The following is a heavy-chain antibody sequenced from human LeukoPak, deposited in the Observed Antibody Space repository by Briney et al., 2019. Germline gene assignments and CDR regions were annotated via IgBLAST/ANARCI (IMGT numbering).Heavy chain of an antibody. D-gene: IGHD5-24*01. V-gene: IGHV4-30-2*01. CDR1: GGSISSGGYS. CDR2: IYHSGST. CDR3: ARLAIDGYNRDYYFDY. Sequence: SQTLFLTCAVSGGSISSGGYSWSWIRQPPGKGLEWIGYIYHSGSTYYNPSLKSRVTISVDRSKNQFSLKLSSVTAADTAVYYCARLAIDGYNRDYYFDYWGQGTLVTVSS. J-gene: IGHJ4*02.